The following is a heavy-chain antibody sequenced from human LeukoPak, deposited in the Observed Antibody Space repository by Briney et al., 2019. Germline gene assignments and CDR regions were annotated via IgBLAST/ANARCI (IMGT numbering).Heavy chain of an antibody. D-gene: IGHD6-13*01. CDR3: ARVAAAGTKFDY. J-gene: IGHJ4*02. CDR1: GGSISSSSYY. CDR2: IYYSGST. V-gene: IGHV4-39*07. Sequence: SETLSLTCTVSGGSISSSSYYWGWIRQPPGKGLEWIGSIYYSGSTYYNPSLKSRVTISVDTSKNQFSLKLSSVTAADTAVYYCARVAAAGTKFDYWGQGTLVTVSS.